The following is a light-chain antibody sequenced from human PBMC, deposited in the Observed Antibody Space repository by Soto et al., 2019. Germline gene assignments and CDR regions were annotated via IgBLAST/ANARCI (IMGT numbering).Light chain of an antibody. V-gene: IGLV1-40*01. CDR3: LTADCGLRGWV. Sequence: QSVLTQPPSVSGAPGQRVTISCSGGSSNIGAGYDVHWYHHVPGTAPKHVVYFSTHRPSGVPDRFSGSKSGTSASLAIDGLQPEDVGDYYCLTADCGLRGWVFGGGTKLTVL. CDR1: SSNIGAGYD. J-gene: IGLJ3*02. CDR2: FST.